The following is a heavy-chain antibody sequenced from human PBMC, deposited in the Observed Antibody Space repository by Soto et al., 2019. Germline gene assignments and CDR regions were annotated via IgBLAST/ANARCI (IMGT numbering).Heavy chain of an antibody. D-gene: IGHD2-2*01. CDR3: ARSAVPIVVVPAARSWFDP. Sequence: ASVKVSCKASGYTFTGYYMHWVRQAPGQGLEWMGWINPNSGGTNYAQKIQGWVTMTRDTSISTAYKELSRLKSDDTAVYYCARSAVPIVVVPAARSWFDPWGQGTLVTVSS. V-gene: IGHV1-2*04. CDR1: GYTFTGYY. J-gene: IGHJ5*02. CDR2: INPNSGGT.